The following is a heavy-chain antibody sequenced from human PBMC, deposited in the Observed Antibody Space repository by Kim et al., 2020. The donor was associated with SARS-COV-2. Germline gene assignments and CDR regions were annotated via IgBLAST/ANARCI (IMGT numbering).Heavy chain of an antibody. V-gene: IGHV4-4*07. CDR3: ARSRGVVPAAYYYYGMDV. D-gene: IGHD2-2*01. CDR1: GGSISSYY. J-gene: IGHJ6*02. Sequence: SETLSLTCTVSGGSISSYYWSWIRQPAGKGLEWIGRIYTSGSTNYNPSLKSRVTMSVDTSKNQFSLKLSSVTAADTAVYYCARSRGVVPAAYYYYGMDVWGQGTTVTVSS. CDR2: IYTSGST.